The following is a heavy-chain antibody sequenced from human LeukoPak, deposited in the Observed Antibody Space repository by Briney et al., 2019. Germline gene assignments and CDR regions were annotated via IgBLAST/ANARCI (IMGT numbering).Heavy chain of an antibody. CDR1: GFTFINYA. V-gene: IGHV3-23*01. D-gene: IGHD2-2*01. CDR2: VSGSGGST. CDR3: AKDRRYCSSTSCYGDVDY. Sequence: SGGSLRLSCAASGFTFINYAMNWVRHAPGKGLEWVSGVSGSGGSTYYADSVKGRFTISRDNSKNTLYLQMDSLRAEDTAVYYCAKDRRYCSSTSCYGDVDYWGQGTLATVSS. J-gene: IGHJ4*02.